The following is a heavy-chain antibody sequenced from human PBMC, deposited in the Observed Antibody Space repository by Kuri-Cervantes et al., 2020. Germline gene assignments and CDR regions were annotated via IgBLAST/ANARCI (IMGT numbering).Heavy chain of an antibody. V-gene: IGHV3-48*01. J-gene: IGHJ4*02. CDR3: ATYYDSSGFFGY. D-gene: IGHD3-22*01. Sequence: GGSLRLSCAASGFTFSSYGIHWVRQAPGKGLEWVSYISRSSSTIDYADSVKGRFTISRDNAKNSLYLQMHSLRAEDTAVYYCATYYDSSGFFGYWGQGTLVTVSS. CDR1: GFTFSSYG. CDR2: ISRSSSTI.